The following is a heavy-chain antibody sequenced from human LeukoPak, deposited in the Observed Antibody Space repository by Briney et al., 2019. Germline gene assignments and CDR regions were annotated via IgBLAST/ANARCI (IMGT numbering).Heavy chain of an antibody. CDR1: GGSISSYY. V-gene: IGHV4-59*01. CDR3: ARDNRYCSGGSCYVY. D-gene: IGHD2-15*01. CDR2: IYYSGST. Sequence: KPSETLSLTCTVSGGSISSYYWSWIRQPPGKGLEWIGYIYYSGSTNYNPSLKSRVAISVDTSKNQFSLKLSSVTAADTAVYYCARDNRYCSGGSCYVYWGQGTLATVSS. J-gene: IGHJ4*02.